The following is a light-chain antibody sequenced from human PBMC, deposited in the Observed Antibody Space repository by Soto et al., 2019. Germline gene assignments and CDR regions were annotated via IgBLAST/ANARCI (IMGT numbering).Light chain of an antibody. CDR3: AAWDDSLSVNWV. Sequence: QSVLTQPPSASGTPGQRVTISCSGSSSNIGSNYVYWYLQLPGAAPKLLIYRDNQRPSGVPGRFSGSRSGTSASLAISGLRSEDEADYYCAAWDDSLSVNWVFGGGTKVTVL. CDR1: SSNIGSNY. V-gene: IGLV1-47*01. J-gene: IGLJ3*02. CDR2: RDN.